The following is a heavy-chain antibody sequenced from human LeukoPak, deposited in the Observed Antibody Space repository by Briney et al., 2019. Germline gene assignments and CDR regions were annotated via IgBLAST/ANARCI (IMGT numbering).Heavy chain of an antibody. CDR1: GGSFSGYY. J-gene: IGHJ5*02. CDR2: INHSGST. Sequence: SETLSLTCAVYGGSFSGYYWSWIRQPPGKGLEWIGEINHSGSTNYNPSLKGRVTISVDTSKNQFSLKLSSVTAADTAVYYCAREGLNMVRGVIPKEAWGWFDPWGQGTLVTVSS. V-gene: IGHV4-34*01. CDR3: AREGLNMVRGVIPKEAWGWFDP. D-gene: IGHD3-10*01.